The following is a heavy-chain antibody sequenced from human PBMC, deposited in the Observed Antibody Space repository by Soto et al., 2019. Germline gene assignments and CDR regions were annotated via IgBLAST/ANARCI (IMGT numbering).Heavy chain of an antibody. V-gene: IGHV3-30*09. J-gene: IGHJ4*02. CDR3: AKARQSTSWYGVEADF. D-gene: IGHD6-13*01. CDR1: GFIFSAYA. Sequence: QVQLVESGGGVVQPGRSLRLSCAASGFIFSAYAMHWVRQAPGKGLEWVAVISYGGDNKYYAASVRGRFAISRDNLKNTLYLQMNSLNPEDTAVYHCAKARQSTSWYGVEADFWGQGTLVTVSS. CDR2: ISYGGDNK.